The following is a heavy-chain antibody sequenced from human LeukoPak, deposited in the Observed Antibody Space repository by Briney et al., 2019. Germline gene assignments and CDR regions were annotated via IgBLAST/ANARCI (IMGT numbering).Heavy chain of an antibody. V-gene: IGHV1-2*02. CDR2: INPNSGGT. D-gene: IGHD6-13*01. CDR3: ASDSSSVTPLFLGTYFDY. Sequence: ASVKVSCKASGYTFTGYYMHWVRQAPGQGLEWMGWINPNSGGTNYAQKFQGRVTMTRDTSISTAYMELSRLRSDDTAVYYCASDSSSVTPLFLGTYFDYWGQGTLVTVSS. CDR1: GYTFTGYY. J-gene: IGHJ4*02.